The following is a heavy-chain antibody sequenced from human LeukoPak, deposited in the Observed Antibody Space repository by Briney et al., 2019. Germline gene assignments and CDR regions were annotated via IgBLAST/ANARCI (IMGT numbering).Heavy chain of an antibody. V-gene: IGHV7-4-1*02. Sequence: ASVKVSCKAPGYTFTSYAMNWVRQAPGQGLEWMGWINTNTGNPTYAQGFTGRFVFSLDTSVSTAYLQISSLKAEDTAVYYCASRRRPYLIGGAARAHYYYGMDVWGQGTTVTVSS. CDR2: INTNTGNP. CDR1: GYTFTSYA. J-gene: IGHJ6*02. D-gene: IGHD6-6*01. CDR3: ASRRRPYLIGGAARAHYYYGMDV.